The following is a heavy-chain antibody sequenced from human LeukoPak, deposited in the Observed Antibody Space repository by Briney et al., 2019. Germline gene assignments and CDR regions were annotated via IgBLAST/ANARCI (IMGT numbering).Heavy chain of an antibody. Sequence: PGGSLRLSCAASGFTFSDYAMSWVRQAPGKGLEWVSGVGVSGAVTNYADSVKGRFTVSRDNSKNTLYLQMNSLRAEDTAVYYCAKDPGSSWYAYYMDVWGKGTTVTVSS. CDR3: AKDPGSSWYAYYMDV. V-gene: IGHV3-23*01. J-gene: IGHJ6*03. CDR2: VGVSGAVT. D-gene: IGHD6-13*01. CDR1: GFTFSDYA.